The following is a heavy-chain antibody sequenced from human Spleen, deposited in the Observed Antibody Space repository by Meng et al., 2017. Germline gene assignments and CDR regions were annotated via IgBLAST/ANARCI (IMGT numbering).Heavy chain of an antibody. CDR1: GFTFSSYS. CDR2: ISSSSSYI. Sequence: GESLKISCAASGFTFSSYSMNWVRQAPGKGLEWVSSISSSSSYIYYADSVKGRFTISRDNAKNSLYLQMNSLRAEGTAVYYCARDLGNILWWAPGAFDIWGQGTMVTVSS. V-gene: IGHV3-21*01. CDR3: ARDLGNILWWAPGAFDI. J-gene: IGHJ3*02. D-gene: IGHD2-21*01.